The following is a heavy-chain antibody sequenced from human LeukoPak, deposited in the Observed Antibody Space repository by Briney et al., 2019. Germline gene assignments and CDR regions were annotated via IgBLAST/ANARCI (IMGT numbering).Heavy chain of an antibody. CDR1: GGSISSSSYY. CDR3: ARGGAARQNWFDP. J-gene: IGHJ5*02. D-gene: IGHD6-6*01. V-gene: IGHV4-39*07. Sequence: SETLSLTCTVSGGSISSSSYYWGWIRQPPGKGLEWIGSIYYSGSTYYNPSLKSRVTISVDTSKNQFSLKLSSVTAADTAVYYCARGGAARQNWFDPWGQGTLVTVSS. CDR2: IYYSGST.